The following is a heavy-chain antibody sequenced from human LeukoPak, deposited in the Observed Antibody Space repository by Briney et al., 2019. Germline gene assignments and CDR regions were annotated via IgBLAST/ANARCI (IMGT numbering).Heavy chain of an antibody. Sequence: RGESLKISCKGFGYSFTSYWISWVRQMPGKGLEWMGRIDPSDSETNYSPSFQGHVTISADKSISTAYLQWSSLKASDTAMYYCARLYCSGGRCYSDWYFDHWGRGTLVTVSS. CDR3: ARLYCSGGRCYSDWYFDH. J-gene: IGHJ2*01. CDR2: IDPSDSET. CDR1: GYSFTSYW. D-gene: IGHD2-15*01. V-gene: IGHV5-10-1*01.